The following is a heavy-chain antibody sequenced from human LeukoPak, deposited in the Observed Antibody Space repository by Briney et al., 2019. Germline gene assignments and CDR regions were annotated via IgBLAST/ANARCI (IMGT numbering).Heavy chain of an antibody. CDR3: ARDRFHSNDWYWYSDY. V-gene: IGHV3-30-3*01. CDR1: GFTFSTYA. D-gene: IGHD6-19*01. CDR2: ISYDGSNK. J-gene: IGHJ4*02. Sequence: GGSLRLSCAASGFTFSTYAMHWVRQAPGKGLEWVAVISYDGSNKYYADSVKGRFTISRDNSKNTLYLQMNSLRAEDTAVYYCARDRFHSNDWYWYSDYWGQGTLVTVSS.